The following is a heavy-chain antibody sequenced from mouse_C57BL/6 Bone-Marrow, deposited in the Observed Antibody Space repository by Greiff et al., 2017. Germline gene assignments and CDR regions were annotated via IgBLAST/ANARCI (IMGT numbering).Heavy chain of an antibody. D-gene: IGHD1-1*01. CDR2: IHPSDSDT. Sequence: QVQLQQPGAELVKPGASVKVSCKASGYTFTSYWMHWVKQRPGQGLEWIGRIHPSDSDTNYNQKFKGKATLTVDKSSSTAYMQRSSLTSEDSAVYYCAPLYYYGSSSGFDYWGQGTTLTVSS. CDR1: GYTFTSYW. CDR3: APLYYYGSSSGFDY. J-gene: IGHJ2*01. V-gene: IGHV1-74*01.